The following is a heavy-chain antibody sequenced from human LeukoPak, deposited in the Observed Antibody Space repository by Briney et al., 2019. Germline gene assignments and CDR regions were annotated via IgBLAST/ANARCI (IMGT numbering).Heavy chain of an antibody. V-gene: IGHV4-34*01. J-gene: IGHJ6*03. CDR2: INHSGST. CDR1: GGSFSGYY. CDR3: AREWAGYYYGSGSLPLLGYMDV. D-gene: IGHD3-10*01. Sequence: PSETLSLTCAVYGGSFSGYYWSWIRQPPGKGLEWIGEINHSGSTNYNPSLKSRVTISVDTSKNQFSLNLSSVTAADTAVYYCAREWAGYYYGSGSLPLLGYMDVWGKGTTVTVSS.